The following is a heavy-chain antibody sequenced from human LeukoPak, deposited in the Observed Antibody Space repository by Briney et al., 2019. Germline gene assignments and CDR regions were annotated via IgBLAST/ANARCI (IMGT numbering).Heavy chain of an antibody. CDR3: AKIPTVTFFDY. V-gene: IGHV4-39*07. CDR1: GGSMSSSSYY. Sequence: SETLSLTCTVSGGSMSSSSYYWGWIRQPPGKGLEWIGSIYYSESTYQNPSLKSRVTISVDTSKNQFSLKLSSVTAADTAVYYCAKIPTVTFFDYWGQGTLVTVSS. D-gene: IGHD4-17*01. J-gene: IGHJ4*02. CDR2: IYYSEST.